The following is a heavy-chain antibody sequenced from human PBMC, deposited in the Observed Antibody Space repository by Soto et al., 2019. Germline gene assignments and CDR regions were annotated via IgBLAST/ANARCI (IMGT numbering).Heavy chain of an antibody. CDR1: GFTFSNAW. CDR2: IKSKTDGGTT. J-gene: IGHJ6*02. V-gene: IGHV3-15*01. D-gene: IGHD5-18*01. Sequence: GESLKISCAASGFTFSNAWMSWVRQAPGKGLEWVGRIKSKTDGGTTDYAAPVKGRFTISRDDSKNTLYLQMNSLKTEDTAVYYCTTVGYSYGYYYYGMDVWGQGTTVTVSS. CDR3: TTVGYSYGYYYYGMDV.